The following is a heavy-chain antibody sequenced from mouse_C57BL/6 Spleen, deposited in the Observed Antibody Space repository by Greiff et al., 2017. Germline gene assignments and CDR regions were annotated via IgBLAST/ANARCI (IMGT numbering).Heavy chain of an antibody. J-gene: IGHJ2*01. V-gene: IGHV1-72*01. D-gene: IGHD2-4*01. CDR2: IDPNSGGT. CDR1: GYTFTSYW. Sequence: QVQLQQPGAELVKLGASVKLSCTASGYTFTSYWMHWVKQRPGRGLEWIGRIDPNSGGTKYNAKFKSKATLTVDTPSSTAYMQLSSLTSEASAVDYCARRGGYDYGCDYWGQGTTLTVAS. CDR3: ARRGGYDYGCDY.